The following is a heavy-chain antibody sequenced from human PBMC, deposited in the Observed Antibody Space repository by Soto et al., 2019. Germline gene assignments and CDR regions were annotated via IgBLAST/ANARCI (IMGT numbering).Heavy chain of an antibody. CDR2: INPSGGST. J-gene: IGHJ4*02. D-gene: IGHD6-13*01. Sequence: GASVNVSCKASGYTFTSYYMHWVRQAPGQGLEWMGIINPSGGSTSYAQKFQGRVTMTRDTSTSTVYMELSSLRSEDTAVYYCARGGTRIAAAGSYFDYWGQGTLVTVSS. CDR3: ARGGTRIAAAGSYFDY. CDR1: GYTFTSYY. V-gene: IGHV1-46*03.